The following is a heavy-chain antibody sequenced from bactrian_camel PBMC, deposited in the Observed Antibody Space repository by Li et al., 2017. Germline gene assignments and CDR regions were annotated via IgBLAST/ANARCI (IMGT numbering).Heavy chain of an antibody. J-gene: IGHJ6*01. Sequence: VQLVESGGGSVQAGGSLRLSCAASGRTYSKWCMGWFRQISGKEREGVAAIPTFGQPTYADSVKGRFTISKDNAKNTLYLQMDSLKPEDTAMYYCAAGQDCAISWARSGPRESYFGYWGQGTQVTVS. V-gene: IGHV3S53*01. CDR2: IPTFGQP. D-gene: IGHD2*01. CDR3: AAGQDCAISWARSGPRESYFGY. CDR1: GRTYSKWC.